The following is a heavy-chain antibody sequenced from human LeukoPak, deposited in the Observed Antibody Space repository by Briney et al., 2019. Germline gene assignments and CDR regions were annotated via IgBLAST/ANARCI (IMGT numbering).Heavy chain of an antibody. J-gene: IGHJ4*02. CDR3: ASQVDDYGATAFDY. V-gene: IGHV4-39*01. Sequence: PAETLTLTCTPSGGSISSSRYYWGCIPPPPGKGREWFGSIYYSGSSYYNSSLKSRVTISVDTSNNQFSLKLSTVTAGDTAVYYCASQVDDYGATAFDYWGQGTLVTVSS. CDR2: IYYSGSS. D-gene: IGHD4-17*01. CDR1: GGSISSSRYY.